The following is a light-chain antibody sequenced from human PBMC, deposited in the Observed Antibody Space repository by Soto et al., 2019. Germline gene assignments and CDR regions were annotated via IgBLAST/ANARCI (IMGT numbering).Light chain of an antibody. CDR3: QQYNSYWT. Sequence: DIQMTQSPSTLSASVGDRVIITCRASQSLSGWLAWYQQKPGKAPKLLIYDASSLESGVPSRFSGSGSGTEFTLTISSLQSDDFATYYCQQYNSYWTFGQGTRWIS. V-gene: IGKV1-5*01. CDR1: QSLSGW. CDR2: DAS. J-gene: IGKJ1*01.